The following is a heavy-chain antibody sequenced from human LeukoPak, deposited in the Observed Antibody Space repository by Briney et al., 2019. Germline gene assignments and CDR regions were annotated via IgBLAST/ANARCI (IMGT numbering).Heavy chain of an antibody. Sequence: KPSETLSLTCTVSGGSISSSSYYWGWIRQPPGKGLEWIGSIYYSGSTYYNPSLKSRVTISVDTSKNQFSLKLSSVTAADTAVYYCARGADYYGSWHGWFDPWGQGTLVTVSS. CDR2: IYYSGST. CDR1: GGSISSSSYY. V-gene: IGHV4-39*01. CDR3: ARGADYYGSWHGWFDP. D-gene: IGHD3-10*01. J-gene: IGHJ5*02.